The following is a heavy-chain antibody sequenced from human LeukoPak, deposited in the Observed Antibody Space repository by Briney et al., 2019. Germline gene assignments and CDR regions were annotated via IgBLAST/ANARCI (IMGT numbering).Heavy chain of an antibody. V-gene: IGHV3-23*01. CDR3: AKKAGSLGWYYGSGTEFDY. D-gene: IGHD3-10*01. Sequence: GGSLRLSCAASGFTFSSYAMSWVRQAPGKGLEWVSAISGSGGSTYYADSVKGRFTISRDNSKNTLYLQMNSLRAGDTAVYYCAKKAGSLGWYYGSGTEFDYWGQGTLVTVSS. CDR1: GFTFSSYA. CDR2: ISGSGGST. J-gene: IGHJ4*02.